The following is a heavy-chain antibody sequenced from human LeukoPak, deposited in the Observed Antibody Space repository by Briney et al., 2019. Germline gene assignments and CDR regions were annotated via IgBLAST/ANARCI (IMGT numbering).Heavy chain of an antibody. J-gene: IGHJ6*02. CDR3: ARGPYGDYVRHYYYGMDV. CDR2: IYYSGST. V-gene: IGHV4-30-4*01. Sequence: SETLSLTCTVSGGSISSGDYYWSWIRQPPGKGLEWFGYIYYSGSTYYNPSLKSRVTISVDTSKNQFSLKLSSVTAADTAVYYCARGPYGDYVRHYYYGMDVWGQGTTVTVSS. D-gene: IGHD4-17*01. CDR1: GGSISSGDYY.